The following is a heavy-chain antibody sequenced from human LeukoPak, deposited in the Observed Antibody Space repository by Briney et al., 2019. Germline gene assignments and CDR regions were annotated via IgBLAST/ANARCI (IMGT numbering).Heavy chain of an antibody. CDR1: GFSFSKVY. CDR2: IKHDGSET. CDR3: TRDEGATVITYRFDY. D-gene: IGHD4-17*01. V-gene: IGHV3-7*03. Sequence: GGSLRLSCAASGFSFSKVYMSWVRQAPGKGLEWLANIKHDGSETYHVDSVKGRFTISRDNAENSLYLQMNSLRAEDTAVYYCTRDEGATVITYRFDYWGQGTLVTVSS. J-gene: IGHJ4*02.